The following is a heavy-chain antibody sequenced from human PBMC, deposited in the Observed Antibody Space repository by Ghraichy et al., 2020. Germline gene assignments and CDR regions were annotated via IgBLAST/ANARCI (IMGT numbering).Heavy chain of an antibody. Sequence: GGSLRVSCAASGFTFSSYWMHWIRQPPGKGLVWVSRIKNDGSSTNYADSVKGRFTISRDNAKNTLYLQMNSLRAEDTAVYYCVREWGSGIPIDYWGQGTLVSVSS. J-gene: IGHJ4*02. V-gene: IGHV3-74*01. CDR3: VREWGSGIPIDY. CDR1: GFTFSSYW. CDR2: IKNDGSST. D-gene: IGHD2-15*01.